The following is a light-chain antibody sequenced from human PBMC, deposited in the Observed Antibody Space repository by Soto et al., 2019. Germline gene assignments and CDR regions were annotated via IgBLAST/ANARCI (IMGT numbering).Light chain of an antibody. CDR3: QQYQSSCT. CDR1: QSISSW. CDR2: DAS. Sequence: DIQMTQSPSTLSASVGDRVIITCRASQSISSWLAWYQQKPGKAPNLLIYDASSLESGVPSRFSGSGSGTEFTLTISSLQPDDFATYYCQQYQSSCTFGYGTKLDIK. V-gene: IGKV1-5*01. J-gene: IGKJ1*01.